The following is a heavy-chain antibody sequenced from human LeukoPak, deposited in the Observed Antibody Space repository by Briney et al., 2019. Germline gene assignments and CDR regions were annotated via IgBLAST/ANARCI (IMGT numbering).Heavy chain of an antibody. D-gene: IGHD1-26*01. V-gene: IGHV3-33*08. CDR1: GFTFRSHG. J-gene: IGHJ4*02. CDR3: AGDRATSYFDY. CDR2: IWYDGSNK. Sequence: GGSLRLSCVGSGFTFRSHGMHWVRQAPGKGLEWVAFIWYDGSNKYYTDSVKGRFTISRDNSKNTLYLQMNSLRAEDTAVYYCAGDRATSYFDYWGQGALVTISS.